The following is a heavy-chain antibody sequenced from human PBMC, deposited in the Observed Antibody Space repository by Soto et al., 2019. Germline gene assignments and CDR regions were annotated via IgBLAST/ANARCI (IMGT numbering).Heavy chain of an antibody. J-gene: IGHJ4*02. CDR3: ARAPYSSGWWGFDY. Sequence: EVQLVESGGGLVQPGGSLSPSWEAPGPPSGGYWLPWAGQAPGRGLVWVSRISTDGSVTTYADSVKGRFTISRDNAKNTLYLQMNSLRTEDTAVYYCARAPYSSGWWGFDYWGQGTLVTVSS. CDR1: GPPSGGYW. D-gene: IGHD6-19*01. V-gene: IGHV3-74*01. CDR2: ISTDGSVT.